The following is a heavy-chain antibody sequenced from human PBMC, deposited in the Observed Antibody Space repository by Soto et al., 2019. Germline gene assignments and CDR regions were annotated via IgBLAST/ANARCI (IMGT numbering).Heavy chain of an antibody. J-gene: IGHJ6*02. Sequence: QVQLVESGGGVIQPGRSLRLSCADSGFTFSSYGMHWVRQAPGKGLEWVAVISYDGSNKYYADSVKGRFTISRDNSKNTLYLQMNSLRAEDTAVYYCAKDVVVGATTGLGDYYYYYGMDVWGQGTTVTVSS. CDR2: ISYDGSNK. V-gene: IGHV3-30*18. CDR3: AKDVVVGATTGLGDYYYYYGMDV. CDR1: GFTFSSYG. D-gene: IGHD1-26*01.